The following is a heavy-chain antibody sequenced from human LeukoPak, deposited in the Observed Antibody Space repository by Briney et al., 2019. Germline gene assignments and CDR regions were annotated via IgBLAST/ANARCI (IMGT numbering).Heavy chain of an antibody. Sequence: SETLSLTCTVSNYSISRDYYWGWIRQPPGKGLEWIGSIYRSGSTYYNPSLKSRVTISVDTSKNQFSLKLSSVTAADTAVYYCAREEDYYDSSGYGDWGQGTLVTVSS. V-gene: IGHV4-38-2*02. CDR1: NYSISRDYY. J-gene: IGHJ4*02. D-gene: IGHD3-22*01. CDR2: IYRSGST. CDR3: AREEDYYDSSGYGD.